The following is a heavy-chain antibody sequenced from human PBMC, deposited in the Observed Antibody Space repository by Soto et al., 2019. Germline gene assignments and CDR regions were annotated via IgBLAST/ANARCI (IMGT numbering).Heavy chain of an antibody. CDR3: ARGNDYDFWSGYPAEWWFDP. Sequence: SETLSLTCTVSGGSISSYYWSWIRQPPGKGLEWIRYIYYSGSTNYNPSLKSRVTISVDTSKNQFSLKLSSVTAADTAVYYCARGNDYDFWSGYPAEWWFDPWGQGTLVTVSS. V-gene: IGHV4-59*01. CDR1: GGSISSYY. CDR2: IYYSGST. J-gene: IGHJ5*02. D-gene: IGHD3-3*01.